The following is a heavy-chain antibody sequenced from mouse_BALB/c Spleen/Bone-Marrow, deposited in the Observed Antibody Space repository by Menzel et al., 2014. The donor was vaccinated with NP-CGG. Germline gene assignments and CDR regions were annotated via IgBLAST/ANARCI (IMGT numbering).Heavy chain of an antibody. J-gene: IGHJ3*01. V-gene: IGHV1-80*01. CDR2: IYPGDGDT. CDR3: ARETYGNAWFAY. CDR1: GYASSDYW. Sequence: VQLQQSGAELVRPGSSVKISCKASGYASSDYWMNWVKQRPGQGLEWIGQIYPGDGDTNYIGKFKGKATLTADKSSSTAYMQLSSLTSEDSAVYFCARETYGNAWFAYWGQGTLVTVSA. D-gene: IGHD2-1*01.